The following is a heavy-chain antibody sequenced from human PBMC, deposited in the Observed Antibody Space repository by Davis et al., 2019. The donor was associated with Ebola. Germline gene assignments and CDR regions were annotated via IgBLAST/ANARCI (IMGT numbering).Heavy chain of an antibody. CDR3: ARIVCHGYWYFDL. J-gene: IGHJ2*01. CDR1: GGSISSYYW. D-gene: IGHD3-16*01. CDR2: IYWDDDK. Sequence: TLSLTCTVSGGSISSYYWSWIRQPPGKALEWLALIYWDDDKRYSPSLKSRLTISKDTSKNQVVLTMTNMDPVDTATYYCARIVCHGYWYFDLWGRGTLVTVSS. V-gene: IGHV2-5*08.